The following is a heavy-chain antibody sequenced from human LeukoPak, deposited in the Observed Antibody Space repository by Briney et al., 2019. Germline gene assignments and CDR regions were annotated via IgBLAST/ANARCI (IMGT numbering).Heavy chain of an antibody. CDR2: MNPNSGNT. D-gene: IGHD6-19*01. J-gene: IGHJ3*02. V-gene: IGHV1-8*01. CDR1: GYIFTSYD. CDR3: ARSGYTSGWYQDGAFDI. Sequence: ASVKVSCKASGYIFTSYDINWVRQATGQGLEWMGWMNPNSGNTGYAQKFQGRVTMTRNTSTGTAYMELSSLRSEDTAVYYCARSGYTSGWYQDGAFDIWGQGTMSPSLQ.